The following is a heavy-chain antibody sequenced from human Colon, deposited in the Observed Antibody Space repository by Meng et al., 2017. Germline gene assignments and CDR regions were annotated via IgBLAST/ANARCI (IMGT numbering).Heavy chain of an antibody. CDR2: IYHSGST. V-gene: IGHV4-4*02. CDR1: GGFISSSNL. D-gene: IGHD6-19*01. Sequence: HAWGAGILDPSRILSLTWAVSGGFISSSNLWSWVRQTPGKGLEWIGEIYHSGSTNYNPSLKSRVTISVDKSKNQFSLKLSSVTAADTAVYYCASFPPPGKQWLVTDYWGQGTLVTVSS. J-gene: IGHJ4*02. CDR3: ASFPPPGKQWLVTDY.